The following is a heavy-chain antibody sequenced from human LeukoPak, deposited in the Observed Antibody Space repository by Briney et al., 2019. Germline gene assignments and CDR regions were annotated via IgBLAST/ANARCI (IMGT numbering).Heavy chain of an antibody. CDR1: GFTFSSYA. J-gene: IGHJ4*02. CDR2: ISGSGDST. D-gene: IGHD3-3*01. V-gene: IGHV3-23*01. CDR3: AKVKVREWLLSVCYFDY. Sequence: PGGSLRLSCAASGFTFSSYAMTWVRQAPGKGLEWVSVISGSGDSTYYADSVKGRFTISRDKSKNTLYLQMNSLRAEDTAVYYCAKVKVREWLLSVCYFDYWGQGTLVTVSS.